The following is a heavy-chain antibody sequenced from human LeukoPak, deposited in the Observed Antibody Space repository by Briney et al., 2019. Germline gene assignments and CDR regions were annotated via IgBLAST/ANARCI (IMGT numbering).Heavy chain of an antibody. J-gene: IGHJ4*02. D-gene: IGHD2/OR15-2a*01. CDR3: ARGDGRLFYFDY. Sequence: GGSLRLSCAASGFTFRSYSMNWVRQAPGKGLEWVSYISSSSSGSYIYYADSVKGRFTISRDNAKNSLYLQMNSLRADDTAVCYCARGDGRLFYFDYWGQGTLVTVSS. CDR2: ISSSSSGSYI. CDR1: GFTFRSYS. V-gene: IGHV3-21*01.